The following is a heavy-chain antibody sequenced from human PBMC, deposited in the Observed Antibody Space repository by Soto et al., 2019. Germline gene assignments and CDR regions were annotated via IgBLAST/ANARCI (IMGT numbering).Heavy chain of an antibody. CDR3: ARSGEGMLQLS. V-gene: IGHV1-18*01. CDR1: GYTFTSSG. D-gene: IGHD1-1*01. Sequence: ASVKVSCTASGYTFTSSGISWVRQAPGQGLEWMGWISAYNGNTNYAQKLQGRVTMTTDTSTSTAYMELRSLRSDDTPVYYCARSGEGMLQLSWGQGTLVTVSS. CDR2: ISAYNGNT. J-gene: IGHJ5*02.